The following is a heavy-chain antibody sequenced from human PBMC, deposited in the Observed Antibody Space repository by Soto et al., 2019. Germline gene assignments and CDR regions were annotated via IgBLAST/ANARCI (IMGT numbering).Heavy chain of an antibody. CDR2: INPTGGRA. D-gene: IGHD3-10*01. CDR3: SRLTTMVREINDAPFDF. V-gene: IGHV1-46*03. Sequence: ASVKVSCKASGYTFTHYYIHWVRQAPGQGLEWMGVINPTGGRASYAPKFQGRVTLTRDTSTSTAYMELSSLRSDDTAVYFCSRLTTMVREINDAPFDFWGQGTLVTVSS. J-gene: IGHJ3*01. CDR1: GYTFTHYY.